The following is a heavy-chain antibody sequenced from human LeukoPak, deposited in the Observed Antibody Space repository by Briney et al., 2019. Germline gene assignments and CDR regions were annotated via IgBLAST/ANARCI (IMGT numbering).Heavy chain of an antibody. Sequence: QPGGSLRLSCAASGFTFSSYGMHWVRQAPGKGLEWVAFIWYDGSKKYYADSVKGRFTISRDNSKNMVSLEMNSLRTEDTAVYYCAKDVNAYCSGDCSDYWGQGTLVTVSS. V-gene: IGHV3-30*02. CDR3: AKDVNAYCSGDCSDY. CDR1: GFTFSSYG. J-gene: IGHJ4*02. CDR2: IWYDGSKK. D-gene: IGHD2-21*01.